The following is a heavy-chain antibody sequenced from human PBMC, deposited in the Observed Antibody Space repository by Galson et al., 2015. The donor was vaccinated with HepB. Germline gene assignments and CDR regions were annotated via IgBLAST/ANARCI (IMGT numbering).Heavy chain of an antibody. V-gene: IGHV2-5*01. D-gene: IGHD7-27*01. CDR3: AHRPWGAVEFDF. CDR2: IYWSDDK. CDR1: GFSLTTDGAG. Sequence: PALVKPTQTLTLTCTFSGFSLTTDGAGVGWIRQPPGKALEWLALIYWSDDKRYSPSLKSRLTIPKDTSKNQVVLTMTNMDPVDTATYYCAHRPWGAVEFDFWGQGALVAVSS. J-gene: IGHJ4*02.